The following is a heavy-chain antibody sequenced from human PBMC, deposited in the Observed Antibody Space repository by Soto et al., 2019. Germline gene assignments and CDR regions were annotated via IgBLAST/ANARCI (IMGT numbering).Heavy chain of an antibody. CDR3: AKARIVVVVAGPFDY. V-gene: IGHV3-23*01. Sequence: GGSLRLSCAASGFTFSSYAMSWVRQAPGKGLEWVSAISGSGGSTYYADSVKGRFTISRDNSKNTLYLQMNSLRAEDTAVYYCAKARIVVVVAGPFDYWGQGTLVTVSS. J-gene: IGHJ4*02. CDR1: GFTFSSYA. D-gene: IGHD2-15*01. CDR2: ISGSGGST.